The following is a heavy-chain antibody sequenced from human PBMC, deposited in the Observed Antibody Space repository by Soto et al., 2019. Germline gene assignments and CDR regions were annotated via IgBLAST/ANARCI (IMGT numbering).Heavy chain of an antibody. CDR2: IYYSGST. D-gene: IGHD6-13*01. CDR3: ARYSSSWYYFDY. J-gene: IGHJ4*02. V-gene: IGHV4-59*08. Sequence: SETLSLTCTVSGGSISSYYWSWIRQPPGKGLEWIGYIYYSGSTNYNPSLRSRVTISVDTSKNQFSLKLSSVTAADTAVYYCARYSSSWYYFDYWGQGTLVTVSS. CDR1: GGSISSYY.